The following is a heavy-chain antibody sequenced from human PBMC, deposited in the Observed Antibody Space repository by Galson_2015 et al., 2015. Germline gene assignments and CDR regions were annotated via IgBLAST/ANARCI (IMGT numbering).Heavy chain of an antibody. J-gene: IGHJ6*02. D-gene: IGHD3-22*01. Sequence: VKVSCKASGYTFTRYAMHWVRQAPGQRLEWMGWINAGNGNTKYSQKFQGRVTITRDTSASTAYMELSSLRSEDTAVYYCARGVARQTYYYDSSGYKPGGMDVWGQGTTVTVSS. CDR3: ARGVARQTYYYDSSGYKPGGMDV. CDR2: INAGNGNT. V-gene: IGHV1-3*01. CDR1: GYTFTRYA.